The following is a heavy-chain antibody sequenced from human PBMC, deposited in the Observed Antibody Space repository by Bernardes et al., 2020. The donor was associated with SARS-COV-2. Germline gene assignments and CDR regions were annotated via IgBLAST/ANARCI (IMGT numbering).Heavy chain of an antibody. D-gene: IGHD2-15*01. V-gene: IGHV2-5*02. CDR1: GFSLSTSGVA. CDR3: ARDLWDCSGGSCYLFFDY. CDR2: IYSDDDK. J-gene: IGHJ4*02. Sequence: GPTLVKPTQTLTLTCTFSGFSLSTSGVAVGWIRQPPGKALEWLALIYSDDDKRYSPTLKSRLTITKDTSKNQVVLTLTNVDPLETATYYCARDLWDCSGGSCYLFFDYWGQGTLVTVSS.